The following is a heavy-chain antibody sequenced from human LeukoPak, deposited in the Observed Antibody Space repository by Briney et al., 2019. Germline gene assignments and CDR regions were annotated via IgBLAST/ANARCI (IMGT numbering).Heavy chain of an antibody. CDR2: ISGSGGST. J-gene: IGHJ4*02. V-gene: IGHV3-23*01. CDR1: GFTFSSYA. D-gene: IGHD1-26*01. CDR3: TRDTDGSLDY. Sequence: GGSLRLSCAASGFTFSSYAMSWVRQAPGKGLEWVSAISGSGGSTYYADSVKGRFTISRDNSKNTLYLQMNNLRADDTAVYYCTRDTDGSLDYWGQGILVTVAS.